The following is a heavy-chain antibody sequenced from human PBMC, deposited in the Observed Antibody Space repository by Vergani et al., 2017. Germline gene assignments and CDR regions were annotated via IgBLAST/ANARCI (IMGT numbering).Heavy chain of an antibody. Sequence: QVQLQQWGPGLVKPSETLSLTCTVSGYSINSGYYWGWIRQPPGKGLEWIATIYHSGNTYYNPSLKSRVTISVDTSRNHFSLNLTSVTAADTAMYYCARHSRAHCVSTSCYWPLPLRYWGQGALVTVSS. J-gene: IGHJ4*02. V-gene: IGHV4-38-2*02. CDR2: IYHSGNT. CDR3: ARHSRAHCVSTSCYWPLPLRY. CDR1: GYSINSGYY. D-gene: IGHD2-2*01.